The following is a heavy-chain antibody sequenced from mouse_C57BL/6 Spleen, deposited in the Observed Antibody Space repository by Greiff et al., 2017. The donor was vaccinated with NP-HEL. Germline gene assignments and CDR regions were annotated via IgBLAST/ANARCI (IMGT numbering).Heavy chain of an antibody. Sequence: VMLVESGAELARPGASVKLSCKASGYTFTSYGISWVKQRTGQGLEWIGEIYPRSGNTYYNEKFKGKATLTADKSSSTAYMELRSLTSEDSAVYFCARTPYDYDGRGYFDVWGTGTTVTVSS. V-gene: IGHV1-81*01. CDR1: GYTFTSYG. CDR2: IYPRSGNT. J-gene: IGHJ1*03. CDR3: ARTPYDYDGRGYFDV. D-gene: IGHD1-1*01.